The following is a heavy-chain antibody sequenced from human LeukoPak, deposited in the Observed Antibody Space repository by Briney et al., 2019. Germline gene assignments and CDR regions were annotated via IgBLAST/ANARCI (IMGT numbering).Heavy chain of an antibody. J-gene: IGHJ4*02. D-gene: IGHD5-12*01. Sequence: PSETLSLTCAVSGYSISSGYYWGWIRQPPGKGLEWIGYIYYSGSTNYNPSLKSRVTISVDTSKNQFSLKLSSVTAADTAVYYCARVDSGYDFYYFDYWGQGTLVTVSS. CDR3: ARVDSGYDFYYFDY. CDR2: IYYSGST. CDR1: GYSISSGYY. V-gene: IGHV4-61*01.